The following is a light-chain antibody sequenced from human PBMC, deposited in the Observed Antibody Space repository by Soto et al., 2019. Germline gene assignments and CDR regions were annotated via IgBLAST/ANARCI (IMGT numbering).Light chain of an antibody. CDR2: GAS. CDR1: QSISNY. CDR3: QQSYTMPRT. Sequence: DIQMTQSPSSLSASVGDRVTITCRASQSISNYSVWYQQKLGKAPKLLIYGASSLVSGVPSRFSGSGSGTDFTLTISSLQPEDFATYYCQQSYTMPRTFGGGTKVEIK. J-gene: IGKJ4*01. V-gene: IGKV1-39*01.